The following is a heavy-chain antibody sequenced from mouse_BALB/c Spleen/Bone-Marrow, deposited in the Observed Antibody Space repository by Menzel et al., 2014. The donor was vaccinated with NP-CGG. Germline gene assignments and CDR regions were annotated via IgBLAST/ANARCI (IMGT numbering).Heavy chain of an antibody. J-gene: IGHJ4*01. Sequence: QVQLKQSGAEVVKPGASVKISCEASGYSFTSYSIHWVKQRPGQGLGWIGWIFPGSGNIKYNEKFKGEATLTADTSSSTAYMRLSSLTSEDSAVYFCARRGNWGYAMDYWGQGTAVTVSS. D-gene: IGHD2-1*01. CDR3: ARRGNWGYAMDY. V-gene: IGHV1-66*01. CDR2: IFPGSGNI. CDR1: GYSFTSYS.